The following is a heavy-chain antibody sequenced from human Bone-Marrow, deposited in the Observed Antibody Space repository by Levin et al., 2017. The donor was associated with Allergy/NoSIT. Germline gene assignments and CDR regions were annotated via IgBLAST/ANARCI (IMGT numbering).Heavy chain of an antibody. CDR1: GFTVSSNY. CDR3: ARVSGGSSGYSDHDY. V-gene: IGHV3-53*01. D-gene: IGHD3-22*01. J-gene: IGHJ4*02. Sequence: PGGSLRLSCAASGFTVSSNYLSWVRQAPGKGLEWVSVIYSGGSTYYADSVKGRFTISRDNSKNTLYLQMNSLRAEDTAVYYCARVSGGSSGYSDHDYWGQGTLVTVSS. CDR2: IYSGGST.